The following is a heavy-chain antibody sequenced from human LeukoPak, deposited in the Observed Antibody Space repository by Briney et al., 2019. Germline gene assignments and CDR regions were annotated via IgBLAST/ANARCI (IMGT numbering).Heavy chain of an antibody. CDR3: ARDFDWLLGFDY. CDR1: GNTFTSYD. D-gene: IGHD3-9*01. Sequence: ASVKVSCKASGNTFTSYDINWVRQATGQGLEWMGWINAGNGNTKYSQKFQGRVTITRDTSASTAYMELSSLRSEDTAVYYCARDFDWLLGFDYWGQGTLVTVSS. J-gene: IGHJ4*02. CDR2: INAGNGNT. V-gene: IGHV1-3*01.